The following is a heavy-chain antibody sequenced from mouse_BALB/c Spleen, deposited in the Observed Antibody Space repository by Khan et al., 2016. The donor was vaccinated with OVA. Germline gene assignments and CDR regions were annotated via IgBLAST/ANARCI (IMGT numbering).Heavy chain of an antibody. V-gene: IGHV1-7*01. CDR2: IDPSTGYH. Sequence: VQLQESGAELAKPGASVKMSCKASGYTFTAYWIHWVKQRPGQGLEWIGYIDPSTGYHEYNQTFKDKATLTTDKSSSTAYMQLSSLTSEDAAVYYCARRGLDGIFAYWGQGTLVTVSA. J-gene: IGHJ3*01. CDR3: ARRGLDGIFAY. CDR1: GYTFTAYW. D-gene: IGHD2-1*01.